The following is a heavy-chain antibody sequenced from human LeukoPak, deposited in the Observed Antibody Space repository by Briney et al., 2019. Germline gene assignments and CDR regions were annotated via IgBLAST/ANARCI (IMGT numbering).Heavy chain of an antibody. V-gene: IGHV4-61*02. Sequence: SQTLSLTCTVSGGSISSGSYYWSWIRQPAGKGLEWIGRIYTSGSTNYNPSLKSRVTISVDTSKNQFSLKLSSVTAADTAVYYCARVYGSGSYYVGNFDLWGRGTLVTVSS. CDR1: GGSISSGSYY. CDR3: ARVYGSGSYYVGNFDL. J-gene: IGHJ2*01. CDR2: IYTSGST. D-gene: IGHD3-10*01.